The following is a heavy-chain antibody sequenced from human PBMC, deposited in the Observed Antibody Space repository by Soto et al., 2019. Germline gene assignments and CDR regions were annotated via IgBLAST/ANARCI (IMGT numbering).Heavy chain of an antibody. Sequence: GGSLRLSCAASGFTFSSYGMHWVRQAPGKGLEWVAVIWYDGSNKYYAGSVKGRFTISRDNSKNTLYLQMNSLRAEDTAVYYCARDGQRTTYYDFWSGYHGMDVWGQGTTVTVSS. CDR3: ARDGQRTTYYDFWSGYHGMDV. CDR1: GFTFSSYG. CDR2: IWYDGSNK. D-gene: IGHD3-3*01. J-gene: IGHJ6*02. V-gene: IGHV3-33*01.